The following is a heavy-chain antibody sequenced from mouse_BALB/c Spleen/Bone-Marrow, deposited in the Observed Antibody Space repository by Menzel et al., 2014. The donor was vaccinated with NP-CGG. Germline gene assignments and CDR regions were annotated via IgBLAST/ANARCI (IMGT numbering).Heavy chain of an antibody. CDR2: TNPGSGGT. D-gene: IGHD4-1*01. V-gene: IGHV1-54*01. J-gene: IGHJ2*01. Sequence: VQLQQSGAALVRPGTSVKVSCKASGYAFTNYLIDWVKQRPGQGLEWIGVTNPGSGGTTYNEKFKGRTTLTADKSSNTAYMQLSSLTSDDSAVYFCATNWGDYWGQGTTLTVSS. CDR1: GYAFTNYL. CDR3: ATNWGDY.